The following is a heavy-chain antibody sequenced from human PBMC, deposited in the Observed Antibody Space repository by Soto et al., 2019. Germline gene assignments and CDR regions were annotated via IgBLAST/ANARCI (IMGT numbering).Heavy chain of an antibody. J-gene: IGHJ6*02. Sequence: GGSLRLSCAASGFTFSSYAMHWVRHAPGKGLEWVAVISYDGSNKYYADSVKGRFTISRDNSKNTLYLQMNSLRAEDTAVYYCARDLCSGYDYCRPPYYYYGMDVWGQGTTVTVSS. CDR1: GFTFSSYA. CDR3: ARDLCSGYDYCRPPYYYYGMDV. D-gene: IGHD5-12*01. V-gene: IGHV3-30-3*01. CDR2: ISYDGSNK.